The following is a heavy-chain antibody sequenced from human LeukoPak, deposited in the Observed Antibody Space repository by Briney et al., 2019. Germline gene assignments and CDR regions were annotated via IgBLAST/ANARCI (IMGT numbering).Heavy chain of an antibody. D-gene: IGHD5-18*01. J-gene: IGHJ4*02. CDR3: AREIHSYGYMYYFDY. V-gene: IGHV4-39*07. Sequence: SETLSLTCTVSGGSISSSSYYWGWIHQPPGKGLEWIGTIYYSGSTYYNPSLKSRVTISVDTSKNQFSLKVSSVTAADTAVYYCAREIHSYGYMYYFDYWGQGTLVTVSS. CDR2: IYYSGST. CDR1: GGSISSSSYY.